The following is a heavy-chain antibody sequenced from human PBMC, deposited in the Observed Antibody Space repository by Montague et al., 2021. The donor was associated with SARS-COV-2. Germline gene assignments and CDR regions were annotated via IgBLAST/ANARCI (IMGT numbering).Heavy chain of an antibody. V-gene: IGHV4-59*08. CDR3: AGLGGSGSYLAFDY. D-gene: IGHD3-10*01. CDR2: INYRGTT. J-gene: IGHJ4*02. Sequence: SETLSLTCTVSNGSISGHYWTWIRQSPGRGLEWLAYINYRGTTDYNSSLKSRLTLSVDTSKNQFSLTLTSLTAADTAIYYCAGLGGSGSYLAFDYWGQGTLVTVSS. CDR1: NGSISGHY.